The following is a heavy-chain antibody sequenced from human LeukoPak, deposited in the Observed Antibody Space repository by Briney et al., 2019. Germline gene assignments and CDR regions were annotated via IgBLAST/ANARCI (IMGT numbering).Heavy chain of an antibody. J-gene: IGHJ6*03. Sequence: GGSLRLSCAASGFTFSSYAMSWVRQAPGKGLEWVSSISGSGGNRYYADSVKGRFTISRDNSKNTLYLQMNSLRAEDTAVYYCAKLSGYDPYYYYYMDVWGKGTTVTVSS. D-gene: IGHD5-12*01. CDR3: AKLSGYDPYYYYYMDV. CDR1: GFTFSSYA. V-gene: IGHV3-23*01. CDR2: ISGSGGNR.